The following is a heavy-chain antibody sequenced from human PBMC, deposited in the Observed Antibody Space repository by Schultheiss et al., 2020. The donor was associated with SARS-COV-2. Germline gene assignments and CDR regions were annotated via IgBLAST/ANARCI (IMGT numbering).Heavy chain of an antibody. CDR1: GGSFSDYH. CDR3: AISPNYYDSSGYAP. Sequence: GSLRLSCAVYGGSFSDYHWTWIRQPPGKGLEWIVEITHGGATNYNPSLKSRVTISVDTSKNQFSLKLSSVTAADTAVYYCAISPNYYDSSGYAPWPLGTLVTVSS. V-gene: IGHV4-34*01. J-gene: IGHJ5*02. D-gene: IGHD3-22*01. CDR2: ITHGGAT.